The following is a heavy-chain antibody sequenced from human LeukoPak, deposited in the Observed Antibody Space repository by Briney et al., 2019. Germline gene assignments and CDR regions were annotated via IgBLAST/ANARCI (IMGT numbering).Heavy chain of an antibody. D-gene: IGHD1-26*01. CDR1: GYTFTGYN. CDR2: INPNSSGT. Sequence: WASVKVSCTASGYTFTGYNMHWVRQAPGQGLEWMGLINPNSSGTNYAHKFQGRVTITRDKSINTPYMQMSRLGTDDTAVYYCSRVSVTTQYNGSPDYFACWGQGTLLTVSS. J-gene: IGHJ4*02. V-gene: IGHV1-2*02. CDR3: SRVSVTTQYNGSPDYFAC.